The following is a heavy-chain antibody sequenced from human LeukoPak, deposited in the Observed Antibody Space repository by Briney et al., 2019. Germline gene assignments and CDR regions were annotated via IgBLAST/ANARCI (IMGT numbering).Heavy chain of an antibody. CDR2: ISSSSSYI. CDR1: GFSVSSSS. Sequence: GPSLRASCAVSGFSVSSSSMNSVSQAARKGLEWVSSISSSSSYIYYADSVKGRFTISRDNAKNSLYLEMNSLRAEDTAVYYCARAYCSGGSCYPFDYWGQGTLVTVSS. D-gene: IGHD2-15*01. V-gene: IGHV3-21*01. CDR3: ARAYCSGGSCYPFDY. J-gene: IGHJ4*02.